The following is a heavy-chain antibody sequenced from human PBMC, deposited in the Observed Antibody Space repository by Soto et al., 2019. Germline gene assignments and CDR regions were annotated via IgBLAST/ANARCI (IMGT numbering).Heavy chain of an antibody. Sequence: QVQLVQSGPEVKMPGASVNVSCKASGYTFTSYGINWVRQAPGQGLEWMGRVGTYNGNTKYAQKFQGRVTMTTDTSTSTVYMHLRSLRSDDTAVYYCARERGLTASTLFGYWGQGTVVTVS. V-gene: IGHV1-18*01. CDR2: VGTYNGNT. J-gene: IGHJ4*02. CDR3: ARERGLTASTLFGY. D-gene: IGHD3-10*02. CDR1: GYTFTSYG.